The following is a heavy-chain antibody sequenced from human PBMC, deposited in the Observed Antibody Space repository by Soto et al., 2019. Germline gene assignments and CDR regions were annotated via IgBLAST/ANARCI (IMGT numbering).Heavy chain of an antibody. CDR2: ISAGNGNT. CDR1: GYTFTSYG. J-gene: IGHJ5*02. Sequence: ASVKVSCKASGYTFTSYGISWVRQAPGQGLEWMGWISAGNGNTKYSQKFQGRVTITRDTSASTAYMELSSLRSEDTAVYYCAREDLGYCSGGSCLGFDPWGQGTLVTVSS. D-gene: IGHD2-15*01. V-gene: IGHV1-18*01. CDR3: AREDLGYCSGGSCLGFDP.